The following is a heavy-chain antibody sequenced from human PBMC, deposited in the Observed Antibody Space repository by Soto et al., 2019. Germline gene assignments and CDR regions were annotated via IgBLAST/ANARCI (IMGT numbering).Heavy chain of an antibody. D-gene: IGHD5-12*01. CDR2: INIGSTSI. V-gene: IGHV3-48*02. CDR3: ARDGYSFVY. Sequence: EVQLVESGGGLVEPGGSLRLSCAASGFTFSSNGMTWVRQAPGKGLEWISYINIGSTSIYYADSVKGRFTTSRDNAKNSLYLQMNSLRDEDMAVYYCARDGYSFVYWGQGTLVTVSS. CDR1: GFTFSSNG. J-gene: IGHJ4*02.